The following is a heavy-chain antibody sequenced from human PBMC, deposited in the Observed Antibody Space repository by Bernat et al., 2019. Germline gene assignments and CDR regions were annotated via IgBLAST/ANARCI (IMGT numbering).Heavy chain of an antibody. D-gene: IGHD1-26*01. CDR2: ISYDGSNK. CDR1: GFTFSSYA. J-gene: IGHJ4*02. Sequence: QVQLVESGGGVVQPGRSLRLSCAASGFTFSSYAMHWVRQAPGKGLEWVAVISYDGSNKYYADSVKGRFTISRDKSKNTLYLQMNSLRAEDTAVYYCARDLVVGATGWGQGTLVTVSS. CDR3: ARDLVVGATG. V-gene: IGHV3-30-3*01.